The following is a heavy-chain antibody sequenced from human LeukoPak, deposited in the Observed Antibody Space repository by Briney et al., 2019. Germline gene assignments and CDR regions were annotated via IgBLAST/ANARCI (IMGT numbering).Heavy chain of an antibody. J-gene: IGHJ4*02. D-gene: IGHD3-10*01. CDR2: INYSGST. V-gene: IGHV4-39*01. CDR3: ARYVVYGSGKYYFDY. Sequence: SSYWMHWVRQPPGKGLEWIASINYSGSTYYNPSLKSRVTISVDTSENQFSLKLSSVTAADTAVYYCARYVVYGSGKYYFDYWGQGTLVTVSS. CDR1: SSYW.